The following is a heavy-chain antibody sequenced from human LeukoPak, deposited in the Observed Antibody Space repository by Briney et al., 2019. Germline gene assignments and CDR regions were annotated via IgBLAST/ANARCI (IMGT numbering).Heavy chain of an antibody. CDR3: ARTSPGITMVRGVISPIDY. V-gene: IGHV4-34*01. Sequence: SETLSLTCAVYGGSFSGYYWSWIRQPPGKGLEWIGEINHSGSTNYNPSLKSRVTISVDTSKNQFSLKLSSVTAADMAVYYCARTSPGITMVRGVISPIDYWGQGTLVTVSS. J-gene: IGHJ4*02. CDR2: INHSGST. D-gene: IGHD3-10*01. CDR1: GGSFSGYY.